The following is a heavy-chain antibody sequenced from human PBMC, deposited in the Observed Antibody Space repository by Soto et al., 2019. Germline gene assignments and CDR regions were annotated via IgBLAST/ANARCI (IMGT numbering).Heavy chain of an antibody. V-gene: IGHV3-30*18. CDR3: AKDFVGTGFDYYYGMDV. J-gene: IGHJ6*02. Sequence: QVQLVESGGGVVQPGRSLRLSCAASGFTFSSYGMHWVRQAPGKGLEWVAVISYDGSNKYYADSVRGRLTISRDNSKNTLYLQMNSLRAEDTAVYYCAKDFVGTGFDYYYGMDVWGQGTTVTVSS. D-gene: IGHD2-21*01. CDR1: GFTFSSYG. CDR2: ISYDGSNK.